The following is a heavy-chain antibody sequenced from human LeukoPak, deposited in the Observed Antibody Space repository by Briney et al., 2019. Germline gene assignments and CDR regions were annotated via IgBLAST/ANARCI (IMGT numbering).Heavy chain of an antibody. CDR2: ISYHGNNK. V-gene: IGHV3-30*18. J-gene: IGHJ4*02. CDR3: AKMGSPITMVRGVPFDY. CDR1: GFSFSSSW. Sequence: GGSLRLSCAASGFSFSSSWMTWVRQAPGKGLEWVAAISYHGNNKYYADSVKGRFTISRDNSKNTLYVQMNRLRAEDTAVYYCAKMGSPITMVRGVPFDYWGQGTLVTVSS. D-gene: IGHD3-10*01.